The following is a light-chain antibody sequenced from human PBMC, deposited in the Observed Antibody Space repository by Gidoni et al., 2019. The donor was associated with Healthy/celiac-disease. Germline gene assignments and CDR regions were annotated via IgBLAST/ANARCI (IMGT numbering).Light chain of an antibody. CDR2: WAS. J-gene: IGKJ4*01. CDR1: QSVLYSSNNQNY. CDR3: QQYYSTPLT. Sequence: DIVMTQAPDSLAVSLGERATINCKSSQSVLYSSNNQNYLAWYQQKPGPPPKLLIYWASTRESGVPDRFSGRGSGTDFTLTISSLQAEDVAVYYCQQYYSTPLTFGGGTKVEIK. V-gene: IGKV4-1*01.